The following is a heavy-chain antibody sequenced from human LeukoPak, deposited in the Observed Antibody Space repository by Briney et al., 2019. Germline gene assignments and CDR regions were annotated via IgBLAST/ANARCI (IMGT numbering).Heavy chain of an antibody. D-gene: IGHD6-13*01. Sequence: SETLSLTCTVSGGSISSYYWSWIRQPPGKGLEWIGYIYYTGNTNYNPSLKSRVTISVDTSKKQFSLKLSSVTAADTAVYYCARIPYSSSWYYYYGMDVWGQGTTVTVSS. CDR3: ARIPYSSSWYYYYGMDV. J-gene: IGHJ6*02. CDR2: IYYTGNT. CDR1: GGSISSYY. V-gene: IGHV4-59*12.